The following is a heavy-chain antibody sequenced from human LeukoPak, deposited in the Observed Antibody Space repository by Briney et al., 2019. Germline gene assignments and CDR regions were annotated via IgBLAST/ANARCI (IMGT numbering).Heavy chain of an antibody. Sequence: SETLSLTCTVSGGSLSSYFWSWIRQPPGKGLEWIGYIYHSGSSFYNPSLKSRVTISVDTSKNQFSLKLSSVTAADTAVYYCARGEYSSSTYYDYWGQGTLVTVSS. CDR3: ARGEYSSSTYYDY. J-gene: IGHJ4*02. V-gene: IGHV4-59*12. CDR2: IYHSGSS. D-gene: IGHD6-6*01. CDR1: GGSLSSYF.